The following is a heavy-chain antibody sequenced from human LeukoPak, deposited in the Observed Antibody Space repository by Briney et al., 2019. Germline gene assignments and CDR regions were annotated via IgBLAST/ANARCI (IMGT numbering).Heavy chain of an antibody. CDR2: ISAYNGNT. CDR1: GYSFTSYG. J-gene: IGHJ4*02. CDR3: ARVRGFGELSLSLDF. Sequence: ASVKDSCKASGYSFTSYGISWVRQAPGQGLEWMGWISAYNGNTNYAQKLQGRVTMTTDTSTSTAYMELRSLRSDDTAVYYCARVRGFGELSLSLDFWGQGTLVTVSS. D-gene: IGHD3-10*01. V-gene: IGHV1-18*01.